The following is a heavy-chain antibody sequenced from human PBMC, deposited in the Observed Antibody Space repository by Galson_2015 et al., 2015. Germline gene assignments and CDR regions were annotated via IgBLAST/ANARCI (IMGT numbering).Heavy chain of an antibody. CDR3: ARGYYYYYYMDV. Sequence: SLRLSCAASGFTFRSYGMHWVRQAPGKGPEWVAVIWYDGSNKYYADSVKGRFIISRDNSKNTLYLQMNSLTAEDTAVYYCARGYYYYYYMDVWGKGTTVTVSS. J-gene: IGHJ6*03. CDR2: IWYDGSNK. V-gene: IGHV3-33*01. CDR1: GFTFRSYG.